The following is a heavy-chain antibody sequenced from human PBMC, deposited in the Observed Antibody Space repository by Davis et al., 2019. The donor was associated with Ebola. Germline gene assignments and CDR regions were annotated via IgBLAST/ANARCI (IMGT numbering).Heavy chain of an antibody. J-gene: IGHJ3*02. CDR1: GFTFSTHT. CDR3: ARVRVDSPMVNAFDI. Sequence: GESLKISCAASGFTFSTHTMNWVRQAPGKGLEWVSSISSTGSYMYYADSMKGRFTVSRDNAKTSLYLQMDSLRAEDTAVYYCARVRVDSPMVNAFDIWGQGTMVTVSS. V-gene: IGHV3-21*01. CDR2: ISSTGSYM. D-gene: IGHD5-18*01.